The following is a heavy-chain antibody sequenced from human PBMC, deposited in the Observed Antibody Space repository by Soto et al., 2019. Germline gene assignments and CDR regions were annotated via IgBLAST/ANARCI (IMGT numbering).Heavy chain of an antibody. CDR3: ARAGGDLLYYFDY. CDR2: IYYSGST. V-gene: IGHV4-39*01. D-gene: IGHD4-17*01. CDR1: GGSISSSSYY. Sequence: PSETLSLTCTVSGGSISSSSYYWGWIRQPPEKGLEWIGSIYYSGSTYYNPSLKSRVTISVDTSKNQFSLKLSSVTAADTAVYYCARAGGDLLYYFDYWGQGTLVTVSS. J-gene: IGHJ4*02.